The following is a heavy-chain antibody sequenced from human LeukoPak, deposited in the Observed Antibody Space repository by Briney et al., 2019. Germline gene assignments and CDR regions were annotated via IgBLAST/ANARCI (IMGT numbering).Heavy chain of an antibody. CDR3: ARGGHDILTGYYFFDY. D-gene: IGHD3-9*01. J-gene: IGHJ4*02. Sequence: SETLSLTCTVSGGSVSSGSYYWSWIRQPPGKGLEWIGYIYYSGSTNYNPSLKSRVTISVDTSKNQFSLKLSSVTAADTAVYYCARGGHDILTGYYFFDYWGQGNLVTVSS. V-gene: IGHV4-61*01. CDR1: GGSVSSGSYY. CDR2: IYYSGST.